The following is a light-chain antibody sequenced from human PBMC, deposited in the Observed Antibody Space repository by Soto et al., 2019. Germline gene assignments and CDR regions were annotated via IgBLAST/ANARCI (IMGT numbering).Light chain of an antibody. J-gene: IGKJ2*01. V-gene: IGKV4-1*01. Sequence: DIVMTQSPDSRAVSLGERATINCKSSQSVLYSSNNKNYLAWYQQKPGQPPKLLIYWASTRESGVPDRFSGSRSGTDFTLTISSLQAEDVAVYYCQQYYSTPTFGQGTKLEIK. CDR1: QSVLYSSNNKNY. CDR2: WAS. CDR3: QQYYSTPT.